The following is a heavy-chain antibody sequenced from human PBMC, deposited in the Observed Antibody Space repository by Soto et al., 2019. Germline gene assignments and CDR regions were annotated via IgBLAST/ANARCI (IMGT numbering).Heavy chain of an antibody. Sequence: SQTLSLTCAISGDSVSSNSAAWNWIRQSPSRGLEWLGRTYYRSKWYNDYAVSVKSRITINPDTSKNQFSLQLNSVTPEDTAVYYCARDLGEGSYSSSWYYFGYWGQGTLVTVSS. CDR2: TYYRSKWYN. J-gene: IGHJ4*02. CDR3: ARDLGEGSYSSSWYYFGY. CDR1: GDSVSSNSAA. D-gene: IGHD6-13*01. V-gene: IGHV6-1*01.